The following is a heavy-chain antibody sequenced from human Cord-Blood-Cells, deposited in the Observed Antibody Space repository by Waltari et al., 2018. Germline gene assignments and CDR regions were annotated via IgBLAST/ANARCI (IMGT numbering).Heavy chain of an antibody. CDR3: AKDPIAVADPSEGY. Sequence: EVQLVESGGGVVQPGGSLRLSGAASGFTFDDYALHWVRPAPGKGLEWVSLISGDGGSTYYADSVKGRFTISRDNSKNSLYLQMNSLRTEDTALYYCAKDPIAVADPSEGYWGQGTLVTVSS. CDR1: GFTFDDYA. V-gene: IGHV3-43*02. CDR2: ISGDGGST. J-gene: IGHJ4*02. D-gene: IGHD6-19*01.